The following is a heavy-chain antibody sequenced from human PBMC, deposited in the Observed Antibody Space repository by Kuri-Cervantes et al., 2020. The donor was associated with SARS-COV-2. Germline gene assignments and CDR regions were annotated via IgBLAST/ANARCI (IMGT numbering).Heavy chain of an antibody. CDR2: IYYSGGT. J-gene: IGHJ2*01. CDR1: GGSISSYY. V-gene: IGHV4-59*01. D-gene: IGHD5-18*01. CDR3: ATAEDTARPWYFDL. Sequence: GSLRLSCTVSGGSISSYYWSWIRQPPGKGLEWIGYIYYSGGTNYNPSLKSRVTISVDTSKNQFSLKLSSVTAADTAVYYCATAEDTARPWYFDLWGRGTLVTSPQ.